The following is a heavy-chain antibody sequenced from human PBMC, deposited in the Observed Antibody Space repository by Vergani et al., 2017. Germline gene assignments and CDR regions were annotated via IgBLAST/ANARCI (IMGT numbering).Heavy chain of an antibody. CDR3: ARVNTETNGHLYYYYYMDV. Sequence: QVQLQQWGGGLLKPSETLSLTCVVHGGSFTSYHWTWIRQSAGEGLGWVGDIDHTGRPDYNPSLKSRLTMSVDKSRNQFALTLNSVTATDTAIYFCARVNTETNGHLYYYYYMDVWGQGTAVTVS. J-gene: IGHJ6*03. CDR1: GGSFTSYH. D-gene: IGHD4-11*01. V-gene: IGHV4-34*01. CDR2: IDHTGRP.